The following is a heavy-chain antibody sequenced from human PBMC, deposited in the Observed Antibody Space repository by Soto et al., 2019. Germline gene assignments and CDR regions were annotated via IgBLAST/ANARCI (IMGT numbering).Heavy chain of an antibody. CDR3: QNAFDI. J-gene: IGHJ3*02. CDR1: GGTFSSYT. D-gene: IGHD3-10*01. V-gene: IGHV1-69*02. CDR2: IIPILGIA. Sequence: GASVKVSCKASGGTFSSYTISWVRQAPGQGLEWMGRIIPILGIANYVQKFQGRVTLYLQMNSLKTEDTAVYYCTTGGFVLVPQNAFDIWGQGTMVTVSS.